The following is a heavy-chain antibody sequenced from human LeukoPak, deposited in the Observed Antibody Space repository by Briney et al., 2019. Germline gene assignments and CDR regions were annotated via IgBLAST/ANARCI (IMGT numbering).Heavy chain of an antibody. CDR3: ARDPFSGSYGAHYYYYMDV. CDR1: GFTFSSYN. V-gene: IGHV3-21*01. J-gene: IGHJ6*03. Sequence: RGSLRLSCVASGFTFSSYNMNWVRQVPGQGLEWVSSITSGSSYIYYADSVKGRFTISRDNAKSSLYLQMNSLRAEDTAVYYCARDPFSGSYGAHYYYYMDVWGKGTTVTISS. D-gene: IGHD1-26*01. CDR2: ITSGSSYI.